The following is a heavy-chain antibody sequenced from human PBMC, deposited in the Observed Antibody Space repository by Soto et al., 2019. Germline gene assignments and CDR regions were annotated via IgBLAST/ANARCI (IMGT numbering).Heavy chain of an antibody. D-gene: IGHD2-2*01. CDR1: GYTFTSYY. J-gene: IGHJ6*02. CDR2: INPSGGST. Sequence: GASVKVSCKASGYTFTSYYMHWVRQAPGQGLEWMGIINPSGGSTSYAQKFQGRVTMTRDTSTSTVYMELSSLRSEDTAVYYCAIVVVPAAVEFDAPRNYYYYGMDVWGQGTTVTVSS. CDR3: AIVVVPAAVEFDAPRNYYYYGMDV. V-gene: IGHV1-46*01.